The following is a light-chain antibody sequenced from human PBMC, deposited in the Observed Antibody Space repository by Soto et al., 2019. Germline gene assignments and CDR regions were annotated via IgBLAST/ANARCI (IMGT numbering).Light chain of an antibody. CDR1: QGIRRD. CDR3: LQDYNYPWT. Sequence: IQMTQSPSSLSASVGDRVTITCRASQGIRRDLGWYQQKPGKAPRLLIFRASSLQSGDPSRFSGSGSGTDFTLTISSLQPEDFATYYCLQDYNYPWTFGQGTKVEIK. V-gene: IGKV1-6*01. J-gene: IGKJ1*01. CDR2: RAS.